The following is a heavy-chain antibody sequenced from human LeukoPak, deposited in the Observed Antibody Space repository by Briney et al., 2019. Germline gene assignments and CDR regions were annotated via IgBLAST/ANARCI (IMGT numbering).Heavy chain of an antibody. CDR2: ISLSGGST. D-gene: IGHD4-17*01. J-gene: IGHJ4*02. CDR3: AKRLATVTSGYDY. V-gene: IGHV3-23*01. CDR1: GFTFSSYA. Sequence: GGSLRLSCAASGFTFSSYAMSWVRQTPGKGLEWVSTISLSGGSTYYADSVKGRFTISRDSSKNTLYLQMNSLRAEDTAVYYCAKRLATVTSGYDYWGQGTLVTVSS.